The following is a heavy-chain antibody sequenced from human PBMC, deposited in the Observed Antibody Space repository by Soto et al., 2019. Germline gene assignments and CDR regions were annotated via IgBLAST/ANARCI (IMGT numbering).Heavy chain of an antibody. Sequence: ASVKGSCKASAYTFTDYYMHWVRQAPGQGLEWMGIINPSGGSTSYAQKFQGRVTITRETPTSTVYMEPSSLRSEDTSVYYCASVDSGYPPAYWGQGTLVTVSS. CDR3: ASVDSGYPPAY. D-gene: IGHD3-22*01. CDR1: AYTFTDYY. J-gene: IGHJ4*02. V-gene: IGHV1-46*01. CDR2: INPSGGST.